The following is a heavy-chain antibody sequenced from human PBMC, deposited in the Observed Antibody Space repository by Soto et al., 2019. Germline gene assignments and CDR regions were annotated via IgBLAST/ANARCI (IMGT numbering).Heavy chain of an antibody. J-gene: IGHJ5*02. CDR1: GFTFSSYG. Sequence: QVQLVESGGGVVQPGRSLRLSCAASGFTFSSYGMHWVRQAPGKGLEWVAVIWYDGSNKYYADSVKGRFTISRDNSKNTLYLQMNSLRAEDTAVYYCARDGLRPTSIPSNGWFDPWGQGTLVTVSS. CDR3: ARDGLRPTSIPSNGWFDP. V-gene: IGHV3-33*01. D-gene: IGHD2-21*01. CDR2: IWYDGSNK.